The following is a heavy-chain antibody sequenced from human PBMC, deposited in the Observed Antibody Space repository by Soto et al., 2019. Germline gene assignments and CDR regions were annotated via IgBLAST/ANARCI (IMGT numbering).Heavy chain of an antibody. Sequence: PGGSLSLSCAASGFTLCRYAMYWVRPDPGKGLEWVAVISYDGSNKYYADSVKGRFTISRDNSKNTLYLQMSSLRAEDTAVYYCVKDQLWLGELSDYYYYGMDVWGQGTTVTVSS. D-gene: IGHD3-10*01. CDR1: GFTLCRYA. V-gene: IGHV3-30*14. CDR3: VKDQLWLGELSDYYYYGMDV. J-gene: IGHJ6*02. CDR2: ISYDGSNK.